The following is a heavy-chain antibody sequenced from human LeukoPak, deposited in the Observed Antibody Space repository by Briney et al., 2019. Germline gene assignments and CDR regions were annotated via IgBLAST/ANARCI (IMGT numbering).Heavy chain of an antibody. Sequence: SETLSLTCTVGGGSLSGHYWGWIRQPPGKGLELVGHIYYTGTTFYNPSLNSRVTITLDTSRNQFSLRLTSVIAADTAVYYCARFSWGCSTASCYLTNWGQGALSPSPQ. J-gene: IGHJ4*02. CDR2: IYYTGTT. D-gene: IGHD2-2*01. V-gene: IGHV4-59*11. CDR3: ARFSWGCSTASCYLTN. CDR1: GGSLSGHY.